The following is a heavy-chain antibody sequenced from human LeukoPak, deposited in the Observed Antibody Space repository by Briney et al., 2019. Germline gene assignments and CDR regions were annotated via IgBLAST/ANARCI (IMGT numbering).Heavy chain of an antibody. D-gene: IGHD4-23*01. CDR2: IYSSGST. Sequence: SETLSLTCTVSGGSISSYYWSWIRQPPGKGLEWIGSIYSSGSTYYNPSLKSRVTISINTSKNQFSLKLSSVTAADTAVYYCARHQRGNSDAFNIWGQGTMVTVSS. CDR1: GGSISSYY. J-gene: IGHJ3*02. V-gene: IGHV4-59*01. CDR3: ARHQRGNSDAFNI.